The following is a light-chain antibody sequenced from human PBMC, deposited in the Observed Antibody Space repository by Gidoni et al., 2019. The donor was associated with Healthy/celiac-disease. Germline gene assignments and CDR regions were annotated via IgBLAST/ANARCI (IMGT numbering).Light chain of an antibody. V-gene: IGKV3-11*01. CDR3: QQRSNWPPYT. CDR1: QSVSSY. Sequence: DIVLTQSPATLSLSPGERSTLSCRASQSVSSYLAWYQQKPGQAPRLLIYDASNRATGIPARFSGSGSGTDFTLTISRLEPEDFAVYYCQQRSNWPPYTFGQGTKLEIK. CDR2: DAS. J-gene: IGKJ2*01.